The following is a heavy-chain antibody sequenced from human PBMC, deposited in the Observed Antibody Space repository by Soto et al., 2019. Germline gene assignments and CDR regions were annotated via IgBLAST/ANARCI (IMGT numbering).Heavy chain of an antibody. CDR2: MHPINGAT. CDR1: GYDFTAYD. Sequence: ASVKVSCKASGYDFTAYDINWVRQASGRGLEWMGWMHPINGATGFAQRFQGRVSMTRNTATDTAYLDLTGLRSDDTAVYYCGRGPSPRAPAGGTPYYFAMDVWGQGTTVTVSS. V-gene: IGHV1-8*02. D-gene: IGHD6-13*01. J-gene: IGHJ6*02. CDR3: GRGPSPRAPAGGTPYYFAMDV.